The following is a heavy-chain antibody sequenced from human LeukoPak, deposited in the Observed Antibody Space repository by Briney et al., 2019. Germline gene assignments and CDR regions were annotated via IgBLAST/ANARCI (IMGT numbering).Heavy chain of an antibody. CDR1: GFSITNNW. D-gene: IGHD1-26*01. CDR3: ATVFKGSSLQDY. Sequence: LPGGSLRLSCAASGFSITNNWMYWVRQAPGRGLVWVSRIKNDERTAVYADSVKGRFTIYRDNARNTLFLQMNSLRAEDTAVYYCATVFKGSSLQDYWGQGTLVTVSS. CDR2: IKNDERTA. V-gene: IGHV3-74*01. J-gene: IGHJ4*02.